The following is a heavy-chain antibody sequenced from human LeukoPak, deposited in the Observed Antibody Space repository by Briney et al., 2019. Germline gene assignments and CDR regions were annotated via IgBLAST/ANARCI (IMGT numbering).Heavy chain of an antibody. D-gene: IGHD1-26*01. V-gene: IGHV1-2*02. CDR3: ARVMLGSYYSDAFDI. Sequence: ASVKVSSKASGYTFTVYYMHWVRQAPGQGLEWMGWINPNSGGTNYAQKFQGRVTITRDTSISTAYMELSRLRSDDTAVYYCARVMLGSYYSDAFDIWGQGTMVTVSS. CDR2: INPNSGGT. CDR1: GYTFTVYY. J-gene: IGHJ3*02.